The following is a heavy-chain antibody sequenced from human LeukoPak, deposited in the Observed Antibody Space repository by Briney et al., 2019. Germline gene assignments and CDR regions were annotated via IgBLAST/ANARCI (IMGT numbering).Heavy chain of an antibody. Sequence: GGSLRLSCAASGFTFSRYGMSWVRQAPGKGLEWVSAIGGSGDSTYYADSVKGRFTISRDNAKNSLYLQMNSLRAEDTAVYYCAKFQAGGFDYWGQGALVTVSS. CDR1: GFTFSRYG. D-gene: IGHD3-16*01. CDR2: IGGSGDST. V-gene: IGHV3-23*01. J-gene: IGHJ4*02. CDR3: AKFQAGGFDY.